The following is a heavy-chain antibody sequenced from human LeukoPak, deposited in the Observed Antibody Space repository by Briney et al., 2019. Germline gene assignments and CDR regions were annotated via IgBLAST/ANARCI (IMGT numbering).Heavy chain of an antibody. CDR1: GGSISRSNW. CDR2: IYHSGST. V-gene: IGHV4-4*02. D-gene: IGHD2-2*01. Sequence: SGTLSLTCAVSGGSISRSNWWSWVRPPPGKGLEWIGEIYHSGSTNYNPSLKSRVTISVDTSKNQFSLKLSPVTAADTAVYYCARVPLRYCSSTSCPDYWGQGTLVTVSS. J-gene: IGHJ4*02. CDR3: ARVPLRYCSSTSCPDY.